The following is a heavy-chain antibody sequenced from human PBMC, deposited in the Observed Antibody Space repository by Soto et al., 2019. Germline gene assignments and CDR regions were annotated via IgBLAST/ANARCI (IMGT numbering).Heavy chain of an antibody. D-gene: IGHD3-3*01. CDR1: GGSISSYY. CDR3: ARASQSNYDFWSGYYTSWFDP. Sequence: TSETLSLTCTVSGGSISSYYWSWIRQPPGKGLEWIGYIYYSGSTNYNPSLKSRVTISVDTSKNQFSLKLSSVTAADTAVYYCARASQSNYDFWSGYYTSWFDPWGQGTLVTVSS. V-gene: IGHV4-59*01. J-gene: IGHJ5*02. CDR2: IYYSGST.